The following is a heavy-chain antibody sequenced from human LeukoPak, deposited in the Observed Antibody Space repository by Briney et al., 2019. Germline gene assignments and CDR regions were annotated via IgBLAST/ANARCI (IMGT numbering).Heavy chain of an antibody. V-gene: IGHV5-51*01. D-gene: IGHD1-26*01. CDR3: ARRRDLYSGSYYPFDC. CDR2: IYPCYSDA. J-gene: IGHJ4*02. Sequence: GESLKISCKGSGYSFTSYWIGWVRQMPGKGLKWMGIIYPCYSDARYSPSFQGQVTISADKSISTAYLQWSSLKASDTAVYYCARRRDLYSGSYYPFDCWGQGTLVTVSS. CDR1: GYSFTSYW.